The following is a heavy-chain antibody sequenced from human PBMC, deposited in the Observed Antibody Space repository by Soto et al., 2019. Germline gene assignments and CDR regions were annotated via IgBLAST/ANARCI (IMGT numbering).Heavy chain of an antibody. D-gene: IGHD2-2*01. J-gene: IGHJ4*02. V-gene: IGHV4-61*01. CDR3: ARATPAGSADF. Sequence: SETLSLTCTVSGGSVSSDTHYWSWIRQPPGKRLEWIGFIYSSGSTNYNPSLKSRVTISADTSKNQFSLRLTSVTAADTAVYFCARATPAGSADFWGQGTLVTVSS. CDR2: IYSSGST. CDR1: GGSVSSDTHY.